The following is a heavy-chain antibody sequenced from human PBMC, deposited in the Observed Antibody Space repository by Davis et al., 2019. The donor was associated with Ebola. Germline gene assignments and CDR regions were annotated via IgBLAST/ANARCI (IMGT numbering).Heavy chain of an antibody. Sequence: SSVPVPRMASLCLLSSYVIRWLRPPPGQRLEWLGGIIPIFGTANYAQKFQGRVTITADESTSTAYMELSSLRSEDTAVYYCGGVMGQQRRSGYGMDVWGQGTTVTVSS. J-gene: IGHJ6*02. D-gene: IGHD6-13*01. CDR3: GGVMGQQRRSGYGMDV. V-gene: IGHV1-69*13. CDR1: LCLLSSYV. CDR2: IIPIFGTA.